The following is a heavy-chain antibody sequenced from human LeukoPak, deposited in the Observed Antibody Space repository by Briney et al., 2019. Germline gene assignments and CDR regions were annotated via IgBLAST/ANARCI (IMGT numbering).Heavy chain of an antibody. CDR3: ARDLSGGFDY. J-gene: IGHJ4*02. CDR2: IKQDGSLK. V-gene: IGHV3-7*01. D-gene: IGHD4-23*01. CDR1: GFSFSSYW. Sequence: GGSLRFSCAASGFSFSSYWMHWVRQTPGKGLEWVANIKQDGSLKYYVDAVKGRFTISRDNAKNSLYLQMNSLRAEDTAVYYCARDLSGGFDYWGQGTLVTVSS.